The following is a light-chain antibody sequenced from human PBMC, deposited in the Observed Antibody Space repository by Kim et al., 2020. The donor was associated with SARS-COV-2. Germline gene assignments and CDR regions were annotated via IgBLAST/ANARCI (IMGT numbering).Light chain of an antibody. Sequence: PGTQATMPRGGENSGSKVVHQYQPKPGRAPFLAIYYNDDRPSGIPERFSGSISGRTATLTISRVEAGDEADYYCQVLGGSGPYVFGAGTKVTVL. CDR1: NSGSKV. J-gene: IGLJ1*01. CDR3: QVLGGSGPYV. CDR2: YND. V-gene: IGLV3-21*04.